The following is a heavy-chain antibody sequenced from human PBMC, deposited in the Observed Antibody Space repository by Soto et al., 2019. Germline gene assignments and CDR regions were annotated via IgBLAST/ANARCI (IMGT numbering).Heavy chain of an antibody. V-gene: IGHV4-38-2*01. CDR1: GYSISSGYY. CDR3: ARGTRVDYDSSGYLDY. CDR2: IYHSGST. J-gene: IGHJ4*02. Sequence: KTSETLSLTCAVSGYSISSGYYWGWIRQPPGKGLEWIGSIYHSGSTYYNPSLKSRVTISVDTSKNQFSLKLSSVTAADTAVYYCARGTRVDYDSSGYLDYWGQGTLVTVSS. D-gene: IGHD3-22*01.